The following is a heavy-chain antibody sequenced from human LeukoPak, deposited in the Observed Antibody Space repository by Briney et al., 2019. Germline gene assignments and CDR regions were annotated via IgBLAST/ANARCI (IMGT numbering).Heavy chain of an antibody. CDR1: VFTFSNYV. CDR2: VSPDGNDK. J-gene: IGHJ6*02. D-gene: IGHD3-16*01. Sequence: PGGSLRLSCAVSVFTFSNYVIHWVRQAPGKGLEWVAVVSPDGNDKYYADSVRGRFTISRDNSRNTVYLEMNNLRTEDTAVYYCARGGGLDVWGQGATVTVSS. V-gene: IGHV3-30-3*01. CDR3: ARGGGLDV.